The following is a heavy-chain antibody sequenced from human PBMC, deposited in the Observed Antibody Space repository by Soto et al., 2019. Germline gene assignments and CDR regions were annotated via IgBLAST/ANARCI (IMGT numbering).Heavy chain of an antibody. V-gene: IGHV4-30-4*01. CDR1: GGSISSGDYY. Sequence: SETLSLTCTVSGGSISSGDYYWSWIRQPPGKGLEWIGYIYYSGSTYYNPSLKSRVTISVDTSKNQFSPKLSSVTAADTAVYYCARWDAYNWSHWGQGTLVTVSS. CDR2: IYYSGST. CDR3: ARWDAYNWSH. D-gene: IGHD1-20*01. J-gene: IGHJ4*02.